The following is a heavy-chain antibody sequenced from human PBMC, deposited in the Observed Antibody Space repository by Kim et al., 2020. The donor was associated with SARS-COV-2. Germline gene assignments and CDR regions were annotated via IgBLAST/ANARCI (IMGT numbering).Heavy chain of an antibody. CDR1: GGSISSSNW. Sequence: SETLSLTCAVSGGSISSSNWWSWVRQPPGKGLEWIGEIYHSGSTNYNPSLKSRVTISVDKSKNQFSLKLSSVTAADTAVYYCARSHAWVAAAGDRYYYGMDVWGQGTTVTVSS. CDR3: ARSHAWVAAAGDRYYYGMDV. V-gene: IGHV4-4*02. J-gene: IGHJ6*02. CDR2: IYHSGST. D-gene: IGHD6-13*01.